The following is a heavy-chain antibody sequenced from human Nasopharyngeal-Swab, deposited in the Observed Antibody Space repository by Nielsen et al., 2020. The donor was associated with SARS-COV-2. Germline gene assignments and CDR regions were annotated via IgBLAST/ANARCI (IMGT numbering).Heavy chain of an antibody. CDR1: GFTFSNYA. V-gene: IGHV3-69-1*01. D-gene: IGHD2-21*01. CDR2: IRGSNDI. Sequence: GESLKISCAASGFTFSNYAMSWVRQAPGKGLEWISYIRGSNDIYYADSVKGRFTISRDHAKNSLYLQMSSLRVEDTAVYYCARDRDWAFDVWGQGAVVTVSS. J-gene: IGHJ3*01. CDR3: ARDRDWAFDV.